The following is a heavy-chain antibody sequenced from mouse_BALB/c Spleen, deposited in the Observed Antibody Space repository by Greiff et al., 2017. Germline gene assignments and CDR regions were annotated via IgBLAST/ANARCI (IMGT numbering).Heavy chain of an antibody. V-gene: IGHV5-17*02. D-gene: IGHD3-1*01. CDR3: AREGTRGGFAY. CDR1: GFTFSSFG. CDR2: ISSGSSTI. J-gene: IGHJ3*01. Sequence: EVMLVESGGGLVQPGGSRKLSCAASGFTFSSFGMHWVRQAPEKGLEWVAYISSGSSTIYYADTVKGRFTISRDNPKNTLFLQMTSLRSEDTAMYYCAREGTRGGFAYWGQGTLVTVSA.